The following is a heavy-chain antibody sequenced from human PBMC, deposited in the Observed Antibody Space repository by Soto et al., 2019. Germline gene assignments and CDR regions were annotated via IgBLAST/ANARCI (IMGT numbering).Heavy chain of an antibody. D-gene: IGHD4-17*01. J-gene: IGHJ6*03. CDR3: AREVKYGDYYYYYMDV. CDR2: IYYSGST. CDR1: GGSISSYY. V-gene: IGHV4-59*01. Sequence: QVQLQESGPGLVKPSETLSLTCSVSGGSISSYYWTWIRQPPGKRLEWIGYIYYSGSTNYNPSLKSRVTISVDTSKNQCSLKLNSVTAADTAVYYCAREVKYGDYYYYYMDVWGKGTTVTVSS.